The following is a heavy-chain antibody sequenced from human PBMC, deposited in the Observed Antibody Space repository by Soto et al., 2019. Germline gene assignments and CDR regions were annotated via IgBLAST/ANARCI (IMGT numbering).Heavy chain of an antibody. CDR3: SRGRSDSGDDDSDGIDV. Sequence: GGSLRLSCAASGFTFSSYSMSWVRQAPGKGLEWVSYISSSSSTIYYADSVKGGVTISRDNAKNSLYLQMNSLSAEETAVYYCSRGRSDSGDDDSDGIDVWGQGTTVTVSS. J-gene: IGHJ6*02. CDR2: ISSSSSTI. CDR1: GFTFSSYS. D-gene: IGHD4-17*01. V-gene: IGHV3-48*04.